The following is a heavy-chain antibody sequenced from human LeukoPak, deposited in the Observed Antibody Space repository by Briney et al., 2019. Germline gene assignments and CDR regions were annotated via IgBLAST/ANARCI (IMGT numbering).Heavy chain of an antibody. V-gene: IGHV1-69*05. CDR1: GGTFSSYA. CDR3: ASVRNWGSGSFGFDY. J-gene: IGHJ4*02. CDR2: IIPIFGTA. D-gene: IGHD1-26*01. Sequence: ASVKVSCKASGGTFSSYAISWVRQAPGQGLEWMGRIIPIFGTANYVQKFQGRVTITTDESTSTAYMELSSLRSEDTAVYYCASVRNWGSGSFGFDYWGQGTLVTVSS.